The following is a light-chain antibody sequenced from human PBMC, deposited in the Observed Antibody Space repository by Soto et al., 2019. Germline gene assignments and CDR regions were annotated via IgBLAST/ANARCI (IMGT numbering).Light chain of an antibody. V-gene: IGLV2-14*01. CDR1: SSDVVGYNY. CDR2: DVS. CDR3: SSYTTSNTRQIV. J-gene: IGLJ1*01. Sequence: QSVLTQPASVSGSPGQSITISCTGTSSDVVGYNYASWYQQHPGKAPKFIIYDVSNRPSGVSNRFSGSKSGNTASLAISGLQAEDEADYYCSSYTTSNTRQIVFGTGTKVTVL.